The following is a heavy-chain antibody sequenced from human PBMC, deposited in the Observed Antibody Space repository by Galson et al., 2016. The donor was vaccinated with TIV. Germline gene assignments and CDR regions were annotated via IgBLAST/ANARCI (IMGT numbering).Heavy chain of an antibody. CDR3: ARGSRYSKGNYYYFGMDV. Sequence: SVKVSCKASGYTFTYAMHWVRQAPGQRLEWMGWINAGNGNTEYSQKFQGRVTITRDTSASTAYLGLSSLRSEDTAVYYCARGSRYSKGNYYYFGMDVWGQGTTVTVSS. CDR1: GYTFTYA. J-gene: IGHJ6*02. V-gene: IGHV1-3*01. D-gene: IGHD4-11*01. CDR2: INAGNGNT.